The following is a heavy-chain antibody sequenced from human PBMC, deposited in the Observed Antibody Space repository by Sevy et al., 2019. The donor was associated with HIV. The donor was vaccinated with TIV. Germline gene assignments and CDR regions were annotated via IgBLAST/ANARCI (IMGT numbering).Heavy chain of an antibody. Sequence: GGSLRLSCAVSGFTFRNFWMSWVSQAPGKGLEWVANIRQDGSEKYYVDSVRGRFTISRDNAKNSLFLQLNSLRADDTAIYYCAKSYFGSGTSYGMDLWGRGTTVTVSS. CDR1: GFTFRNFW. J-gene: IGHJ6*02. CDR2: IRQDGSEK. CDR3: AKSYFGSGTSYGMDL. V-gene: IGHV3-7*01. D-gene: IGHD3-10*01.